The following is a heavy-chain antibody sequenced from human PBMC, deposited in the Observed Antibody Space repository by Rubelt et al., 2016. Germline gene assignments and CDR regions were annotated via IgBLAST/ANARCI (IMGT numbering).Heavy chain of an antibody. V-gene: IGHV3-20*04. CDR3: AREMIAFGGVIATTYNF. CDR2: INWNGGST. Sequence: EVQLVESGGGVVRPGGSLRLSCAASGFNYDDYGLTWVREHPGKGLEWVSVINWNGGSTGYADSVKSRFTISRDNAKNTLYLKMNSLRAEDTALYYCAREMIAFGGVIATTYNFWGQGTLVTVSS. J-gene: IGHJ4*02. CDR1: GFNYDDYG. D-gene: IGHD3-16*02.